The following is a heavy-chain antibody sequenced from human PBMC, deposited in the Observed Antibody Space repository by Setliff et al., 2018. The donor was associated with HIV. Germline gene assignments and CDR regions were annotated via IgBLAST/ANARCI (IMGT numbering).Heavy chain of an antibody. V-gene: IGHV3-66*02. CDR1: GFTVKNNY. CDR2: IYTGGTT. CDR3: ATFPTYYYDSSDYF. D-gene: IGHD3-22*01. Sequence: PGGSLRLSCAASGFTVKNNYMNWARQASGKGLEWVSIIYTGGTTYYTDSVRGRFTISRDISKNTLYLQMNSLRSEDTAIYFCATFPTYYYDSSDYFWGQGTLVTVSS. J-gene: IGHJ4*02.